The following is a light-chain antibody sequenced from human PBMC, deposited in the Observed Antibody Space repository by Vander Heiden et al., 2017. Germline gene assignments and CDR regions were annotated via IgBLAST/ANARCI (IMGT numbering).Light chain of an antibody. CDR1: SSDVGTYNL. CDR3: CSYAGSRGVV. V-gene: IGLV2-23*01. CDR2: EGT. Sequence: QSALTQPASVSGSPGQSITISCSGTSSDVGTYNLVSWYQQHPGKAPKLMIYEGTKRPSGISNRFSGSNSGNTASLTIFGLQAEDTADYYCCSYAGSRGVVFGGGTKLTVL. J-gene: IGLJ2*01.